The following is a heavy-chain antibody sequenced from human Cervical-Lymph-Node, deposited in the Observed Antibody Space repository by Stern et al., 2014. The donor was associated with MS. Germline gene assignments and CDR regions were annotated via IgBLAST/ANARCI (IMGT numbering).Heavy chain of an antibody. D-gene: IGHD6-19*01. CDR3: VRDSSASY. Sequence: EVQLGESGGGVVQPGGSLRLSCAVSGFTFSSHWMQWVRQAPGKGLMWVSRIDGDGSFISYADSVKGRFTISRDNAKNTLFLQMNSLRAEDTAVYYCVRDSSASYWGQGTLVAVSS. CDR1: GFTFSSHW. V-gene: IGHV3-74*01. CDR2: IDGDGSFI. J-gene: IGHJ4*02.